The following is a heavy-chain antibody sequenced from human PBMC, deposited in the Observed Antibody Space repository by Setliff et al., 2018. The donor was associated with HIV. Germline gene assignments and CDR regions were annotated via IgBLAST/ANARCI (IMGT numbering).Heavy chain of an antibody. CDR1: GGSITSYY. CDR3: ARQGGYNSPLMV. Sequence: KPSETLSLTCTVSGGSITSYYWNWIRQSPGKGLEWIGYIFDSGTTKYNPSVTSRVTISVDASKNQFFLQLISVTAADTAVYHCARQGGYNSPLMVWGQGKLVTVSS. D-gene: IGHD3-10*01. V-gene: IGHV4-59*08. CDR2: IFDSGTT. J-gene: IGHJ4*02.